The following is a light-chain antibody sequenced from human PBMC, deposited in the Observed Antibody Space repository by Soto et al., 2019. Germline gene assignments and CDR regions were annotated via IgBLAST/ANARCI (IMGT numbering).Light chain of an antibody. J-gene: IGKJ1*01. CDR2: GAS. CDR3: QEYGSSRT. CDR1: QSVSSSY. V-gene: IGKV3-20*01. Sequence: EIVVTQSPGTLSLSPGERATLSCRASQSVSSSYLAWYQQKPGQAPRLLIYGASSRATDIPDRFSGSGSGTHFTLTISRLEPEDFAVYYCQEYGSSRTFGQGTKVEIK.